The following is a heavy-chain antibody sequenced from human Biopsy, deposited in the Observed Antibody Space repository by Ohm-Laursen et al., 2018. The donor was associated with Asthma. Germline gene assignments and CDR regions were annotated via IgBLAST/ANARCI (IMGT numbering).Heavy chain of an antibody. D-gene: IGHD4-17*01. Sequence: GSLRLSCPASGFTFSSYWMSWVRQAPGKGLVWVSRINSDGSSTSYADSVKGRFTISRDNAKNTLYPQMNSLRAEDTAVYYCARVAYGDLTCFDPWGQGTLVTVSS. V-gene: IGHV3-74*01. J-gene: IGHJ5*02. CDR2: INSDGSST. CDR1: GFTFSSYW. CDR3: ARVAYGDLTCFDP.